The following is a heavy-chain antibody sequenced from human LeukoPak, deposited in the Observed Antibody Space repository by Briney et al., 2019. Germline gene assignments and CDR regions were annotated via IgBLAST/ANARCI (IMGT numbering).Heavy chain of an antibody. Sequence: GASVKVSCKASGYTFTGYYMHWVRQAPGQGLEWMGWINPNSGGTNYAQKFQGRVTMTRDTSISTAYMELSRLRSDDTAVYYCARGNGDGYNWGNWFDPWGQGTLVTVSS. CDR3: ARGNGDGYNWGNWFDP. CDR2: INPNSGGT. D-gene: IGHD5-24*01. CDR1: GYTFTGYY. J-gene: IGHJ5*02. V-gene: IGHV1-2*02.